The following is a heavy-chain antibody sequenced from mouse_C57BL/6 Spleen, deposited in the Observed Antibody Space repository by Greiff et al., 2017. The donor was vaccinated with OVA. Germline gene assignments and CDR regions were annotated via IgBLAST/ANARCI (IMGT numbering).Heavy chain of an antibody. CDR1: GYTFTSSW. V-gene: IGHV1-55*01. Sequence: QVQLQQPGAELVKPGASVKMSCKASGYTFTSSWITWVKQRPGQGLEWIGDIYPGSGSTNYNAKFKSKATLTVDTSSSTAYMQLSSLTTEDSAVYYCARGRRSSPYFDCWGQGTTLTVSS. J-gene: IGHJ2*01. CDR2: IYPGSGST. D-gene: IGHD1-1*01. CDR3: ARGRRSSPYFDC.